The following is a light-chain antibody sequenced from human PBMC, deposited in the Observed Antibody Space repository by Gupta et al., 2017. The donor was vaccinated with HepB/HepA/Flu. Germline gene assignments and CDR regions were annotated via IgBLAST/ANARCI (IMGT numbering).Light chain of an antibody. CDR2: DVS. J-gene: IGLJ1*01. CDR1: SSHVGGYNY. V-gene: IGLV2-14*01. CDR3: SAYTSSSTYNYV. Sequence: QSALTQPASVAGSPGQSITISCAATSSHVGGYNYVSWYQQHPAKAPKLMIYDVSHRPSGVSNRFSGSKSGNTASLTISGLQAEDEADYYCSAYTSSSTYNYVFGTGTKVTVL.